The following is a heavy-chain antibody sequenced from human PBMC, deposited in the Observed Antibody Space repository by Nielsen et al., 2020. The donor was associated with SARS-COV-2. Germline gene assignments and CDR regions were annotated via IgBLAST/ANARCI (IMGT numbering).Heavy chain of an antibody. Sequence: GGSLRLSCAASGSIFSSSWMVWVRQAPGKGLEWVANINQDGSVLNYVDSVKGRFTISRDNARKSLYLQMHSLRAEDTAVYYCARDAAYSRFDYWAREPWSPSRQ. D-gene: IGHD4-11*01. CDR1: GSIFSSSW. CDR2: INQDGSVL. CDR3: ARDAAYSRFDY. V-gene: IGHV3-7*05. J-gene: IGHJ4*02.